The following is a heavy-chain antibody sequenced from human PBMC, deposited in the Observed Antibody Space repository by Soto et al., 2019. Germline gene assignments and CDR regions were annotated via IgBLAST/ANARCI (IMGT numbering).Heavy chain of an antibody. D-gene: IGHD4-17*01. V-gene: IGHV3-33*01. CDR3: ARAGGTTVTGLWHFDS. Sequence: QVQLEESGGGVVQPGRSLRLSCEASGFTFNTYSMHWVRQPPGKGLEWLAAILYDGTQKYYADSVKGRFIISRDNSKKTLYLEMHSPRAEDTAVYYCARAGGTTVTGLWHFDSWGQGTLVTVSS. J-gene: IGHJ4*02. CDR2: ILYDGTQK. CDR1: GFTFNTYS.